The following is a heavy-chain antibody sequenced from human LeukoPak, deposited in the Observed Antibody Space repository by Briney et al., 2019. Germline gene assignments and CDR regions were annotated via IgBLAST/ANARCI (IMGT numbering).Heavy chain of an antibody. Sequence: ASVKVSCKASGYTFTSYGISWVRQAPGQGLEWMGWISAYNGNTNYAQKLQGRVTMTTDTSTSTAYMELRSLRSDDTAAYYCARDLPVVVVAATPKGGGMDVWGKGTTVTVSS. D-gene: IGHD2-15*01. CDR3: ARDLPVVVVAATPKGGGMDV. V-gene: IGHV1-18*04. CDR1: GYTFTSYG. J-gene: IGHJ6*04. CDR2: ISAYNGNT.